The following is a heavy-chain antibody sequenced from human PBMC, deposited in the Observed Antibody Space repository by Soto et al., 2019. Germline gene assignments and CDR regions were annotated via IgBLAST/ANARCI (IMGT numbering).Heavy chain of an antibody. Sequence: GGSLRLSCAASGFTFSSYSMNWVRQAPGKGLEWVSSISSSSSYIYYADSVKGRFTISRDNAKNSLYLQMNSLRAEDTAVYYCARGWDVAARPPDDAFDIWGQGTMVTVSS. CDR1: GFTFSSYS. CDR3: ARGWDVAARPPDDAFDI. CDR2: ISSSSSYI. J-gene: IGHJ3*02. V-gene: IGHV3-21*01. D-gene: IGHD6-6*01.